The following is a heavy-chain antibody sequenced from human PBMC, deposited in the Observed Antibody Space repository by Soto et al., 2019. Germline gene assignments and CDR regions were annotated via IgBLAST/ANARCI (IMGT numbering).Heavy chain of an antibody. CDR3: ARSALERDYYDSSGTDGAFDI. CDR1: GGSISSGGYY. CDR2: VHHSGSG. V-gene: IGHV4-31*02. Sequence: NPSETLSLTCSVSGGSISSGGYYWNWIRQHPGKGLEWIGYVHHSGSGSSNPSLKSRATIIVDTFKNQFSLTLRSATAADTAVYYCARSALERDYYDSSGTDGAFDIWGQGTVVTVSS. J-gene: IGHJ3*02. D-gene: IGHD3-22*01.